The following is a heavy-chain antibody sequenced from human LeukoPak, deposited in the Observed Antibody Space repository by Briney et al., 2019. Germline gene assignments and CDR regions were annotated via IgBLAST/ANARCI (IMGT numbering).Heavy chain of an antibody. CDR1: GGTFSSYA. V-gene: IGHV1-69*05. Sequence: GASVKVSCKASGGTFSSYAISWVRQAPGQGLEWMGGIIPIFGTANYAQKFQGRVTITTDESTSTAYMELSSLRSEDTAVYYCARSGEDIVVVPAALNYYYYYMDVSGKGTTVTVFS. CDR3: ARSGEDIVVVPAALNYYYYYMDV. J-gene: IGHJ6*03. D-gene: IGHD2-2*01. CDR2: IIPIFGTA.